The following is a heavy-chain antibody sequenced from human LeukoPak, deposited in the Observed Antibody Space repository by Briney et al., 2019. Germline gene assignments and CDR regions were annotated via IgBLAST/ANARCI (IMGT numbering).Heavy chain of an antibody. V-gene: IGHV1-2*02. CDR2: INPNSGGT. D-gene: IGHD2-2*01. J-gene: IGHJ4*02. CDR3: ARDYQGSSTSYYFDY. CDR1: GYTFTGYY. Sequence: ASVKVSCRASGYTFTGYYMHWVRQAPGQGLEWMGWINPNSGGTNYAQKFQGRVTMTRDTSISTAYMELSRLRSDDTAVYYCARDYQGSSTSYYFDYWGQGTLVTVSS.